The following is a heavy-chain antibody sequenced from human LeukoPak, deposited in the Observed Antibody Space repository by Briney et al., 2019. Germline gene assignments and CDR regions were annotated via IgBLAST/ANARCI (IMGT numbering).Heavy chain of an antibody. CDR1: GGSVSSGSYY. CDR3: ARAAERDYGDPDAFDI. Sequence: PSETLSLTCTVSGGSVSSGSYYWSWIRQPPGKGLEWIGYIYYSGSTNYNPSLKSRVTISVDTSKNQFSLKLSSVTAADTAVYYCARAAERDYGDPDAFDIWGQGTMVTVSS. CDR2: IYYSGST. J-gene: IGHJ3*02. D-gene: IGHD4-17*01. V-gene: IGHV4-61*01.